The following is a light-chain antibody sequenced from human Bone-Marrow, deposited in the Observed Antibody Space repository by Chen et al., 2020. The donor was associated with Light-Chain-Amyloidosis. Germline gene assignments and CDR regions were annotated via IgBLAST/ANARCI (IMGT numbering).Light chain of an antibody. V-gene: IGLV6-57*01. CDR2: EDD. J-gene: IGLJ3*02. Sequence: NFMLTQPHSVSASPGKTVIISCTRSRGSMATNYVQWYQPRPGSSPTTVIYEDDQRPSGVPGRFSGSIDRSSKSASLTISGRKTEDEADYCCQSYQGSSQGVFGGGTKLTVL. CDR3: QSYQGSSQGV. CDR1: RGSMATNY.